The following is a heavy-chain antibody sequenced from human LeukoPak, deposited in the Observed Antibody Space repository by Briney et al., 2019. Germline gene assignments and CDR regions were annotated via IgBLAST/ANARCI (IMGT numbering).Heavy chain of an antibody. D-gene: IGHD3-10*01. CDR1: GFTFSTYS. CDR3: TTDRGFVDY. J-gene: IGHJ4*02. Sequence: NPGGSLRLSCAASGFTFSTYSMNWVRQAPGKGLEWVGRIKSETDGGTTDYAAPVKGRFTISRDDSKNTLYLQMDSLKTEDTAVYYCTTDRGFVDYWGQGTLVTVSS. V-gene: IGHV3-15*01. CDR2: IKSETDGGTT.